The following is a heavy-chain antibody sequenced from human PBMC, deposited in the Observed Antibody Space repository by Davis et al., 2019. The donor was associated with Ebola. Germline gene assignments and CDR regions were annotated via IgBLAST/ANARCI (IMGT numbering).Heavy chain of an antibody. CDR2: ISSSSSYI. V-gene: IGHV3-21*01. CDR3: AGYSSSWYGGFMMYGMDV. J-gene: IGHJ6*02. D-gene: IGHD6-13*01. Sequence: GGSLRLSCAASGFTFSSYSMNWVRQAPGKGLEWVSSISSSSSYIYYADSVKGRFTISRDNAKNSLYLQMNSLRAEDTAVYYCAGYSSSWYGGFMMYGMDVWGQGTTVTVSS. CDR1: GFTFSSYS.